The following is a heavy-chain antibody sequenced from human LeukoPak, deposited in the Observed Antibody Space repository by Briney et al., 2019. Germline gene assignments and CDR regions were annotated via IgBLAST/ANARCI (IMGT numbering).Heavy chain of an antibody. J-gene: IGHJ4*02. CDR2: IKQDGSEK. CDR1: GFTFSSYW. D-gene: IGHD6-19*01. V-gene: IGHV3-7*01. CDR3: ARDGSYSSGWQNYFDY. Sequence: GGSLRLSCAASGFTFSSYWMSWVRQAPGKGLEWVANIKQDGSEKYYVDSVKGRFTISRDNAKNSLYLQMNSLRAEDRAVYYCARDGSYSSGWQNYFDYWGQGTLVTVSS.